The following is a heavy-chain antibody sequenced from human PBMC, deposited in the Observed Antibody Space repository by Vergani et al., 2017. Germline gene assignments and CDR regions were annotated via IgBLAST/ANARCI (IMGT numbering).Heavy chain of an antibody. Sequence: QVQLVESGGGLVKPGGSLRLSCAASGFTFSDHYMSWVRQAPGKGLEWISYMSSGDSIYHADSVTGRFTVSRDNTKNTLYLQMNSLRAEDTAVYYCARETDTGSSVSYNYYAMDVWGQGTTVSVSS. CDR1: GFTFSDHY. J-gene: IGHJ6*02. CDR2: MSSGDSI. V-gene: IGHV3-11*04. CDR3: ARETDTGSSVSYNYYAMDV. D-gene: IGHD3-9*01.